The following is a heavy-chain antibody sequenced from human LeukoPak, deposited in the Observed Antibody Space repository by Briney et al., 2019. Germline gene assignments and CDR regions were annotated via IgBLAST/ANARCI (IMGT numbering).Heavy chain of an antibody. D-gene: IGHD3-10*01. Sequence: PGGSLGLSCAASGFTFSNYRMNWVRQAPGKGLEWVSYISSSSSTIYYADSVKGRFTISRDNAKKSLYLQMNSLRDEDTAVYYCARGDSYGAVAAFDIWGQGTMVTVSS. CDR3: ARGDSYGAVAAFDI. V-gene: IGHV3-48*02. CDR2: ISSSSSTI. J-gene: IGHJ3*02. CDR1: GFTFSNYR.